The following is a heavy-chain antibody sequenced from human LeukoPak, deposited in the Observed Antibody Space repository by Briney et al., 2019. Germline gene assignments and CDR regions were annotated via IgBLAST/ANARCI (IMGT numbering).Heavy chain of an antibody. V-gene: IGHV1-69*13. CDR1: GGTFSSYA. J-gene: IGHJ4*02. CDR2: IIPIFGTA. Sequence: SVKVSCKASGGTFSSYAISWVRQAPGQGLEWMGGIIPIFGTANYAQKFQGRVTITADESTSTAYMELSSLRSEDTAVYYCASPGGSAPYYFDYWGQGTLVTVSS. CDR3: ASPGGSAPYYFDY.